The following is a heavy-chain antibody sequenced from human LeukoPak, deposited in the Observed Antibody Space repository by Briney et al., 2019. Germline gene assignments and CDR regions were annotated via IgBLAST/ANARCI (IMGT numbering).Heavy chain of an antibody. Sequence: GGSLRLSCAVSGFTFSKYWMHWVRQAPGKGPVWVSRINPEETTIDYADSVKGRFTISRDNAKSTLYLQMDSLRPEDSALYYCGRGGAGLADYWGPGTLVTVSS. V-gene: IGHV3-74*01. D-gene: IGHD1-26*01. CDR2: INPEETTI. CDR1: GFTFSKYW. CDR3: GRGGAGLADY. J-gene: IGHJ4*02.